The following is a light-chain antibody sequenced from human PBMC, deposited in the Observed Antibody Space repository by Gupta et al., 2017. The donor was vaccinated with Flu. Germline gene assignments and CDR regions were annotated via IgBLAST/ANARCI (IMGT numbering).Light chain of an antibody. CDR2: EVS. CDR1: SSDVGGYNY. J-gene: IGLJ2*01. Sequence: QSALTQPASVSGSPGQSITISCTGTSSDVGGYNYVSWYQQPPGKAPKLMIYEVSHWASGYSHRFSGSKSGNTASLTISGLQAEDEADYYCSSYTSRSTVVFGGGTKLSVL. CDR3: SSYTSRSTVV. V-gene: IGLV2-14*01.